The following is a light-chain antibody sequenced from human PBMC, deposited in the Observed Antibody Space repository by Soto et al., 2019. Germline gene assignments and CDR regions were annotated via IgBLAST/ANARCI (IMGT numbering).Light chain of an antibody. Sequence: QSVLTQPPSVSGAPGQRVTISCTGSSSNIGAGYDVHWYQQLPGTAPKLLIYGITNRPSGVPDRLSGYKSGTSASLAITGLQAEDETDYYCQSYDNSLSGWVFGGGTKLTVL. J-gene: IGLJ3*02. CDR3: QSYDNSLSGWV. CDR1: SSNIGAGYD. CDR2: GIT. V-gene: IGLV1-40*01.